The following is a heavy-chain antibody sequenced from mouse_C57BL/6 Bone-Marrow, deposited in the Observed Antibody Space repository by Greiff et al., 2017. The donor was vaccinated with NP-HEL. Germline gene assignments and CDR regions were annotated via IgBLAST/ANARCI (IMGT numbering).Heavy chain of an antibody. CDR2: IDPENGDT. CDR3: RDYSFDY. Sequence: VQLKESGAELVRPGASVKLSCTASGFNIKDDYMHWVKQRPEQGLEWIGWIDPENGDTEYASKFQGKATITADTSSNTAYLPLSSLTSEDTAVYYCRDYSFDYWGQGTTLTVSS. CDR1: GFNIKDDY. V-gene: IGHV14-4*01. J-gene: IGHJ2*01.